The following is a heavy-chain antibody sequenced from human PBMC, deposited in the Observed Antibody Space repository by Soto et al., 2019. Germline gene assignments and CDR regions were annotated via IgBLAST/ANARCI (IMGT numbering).Heavy chain of an antibody. CDR2: IMPIFGTA. CDR1: GGTFSSYA. D-gene: IGHD6-13*01. J-gene: IGHJ4*02. Sequence: QGQLVQSGAEVKKPGSSVKVSCKASGGTFSSYAISWVRQAPGQGLEWMGRIMPIFGTANHAQKFQGRVTITADESTSTAYMELSSLRSEDTAVYYCVRDPPGISAFWGQGTLVTVSS. CDR3: VRDPPGISAF. V-gene: IGHV1-69*15.